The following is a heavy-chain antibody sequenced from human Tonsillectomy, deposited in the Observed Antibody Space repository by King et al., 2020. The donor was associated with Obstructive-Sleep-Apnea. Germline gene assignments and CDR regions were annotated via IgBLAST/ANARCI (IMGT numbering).Heavy chain of an antibody. V-gene: IGHV1-18*01. CDR1: GYTFTSYG. J-gene: IGHJ6*02. D-gene: IGHD3-22*01. Sequence: QLVQSGAEVKKPGASVKVSCKASGYTFTSYGISWVRQAPGQGLEWMGWISAYNGNTNYAQKLQGRVTMTTDTSTSTAYMELRSLRSDDTAVYYCARDQGDQVVVVKDLYYYYYGMDVWGQGTTVTVSS. CDR2: ISAYNGNT. CDR3: ARDQGDQVVVVKDLYYYYYGMDV.